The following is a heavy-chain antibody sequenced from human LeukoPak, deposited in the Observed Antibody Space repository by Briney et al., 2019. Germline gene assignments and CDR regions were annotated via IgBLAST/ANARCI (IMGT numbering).Heavy chain of an antibody. CDR3: ARAACSSSPDY. V-gene: IGHV3-48*02. Sequence: GGSLRLSCAASGFTFSSYSMNWVRPAPGKGLEWVSYISPSSSDVFYADSVKGRFTISRDNAKNSLYLHMNSLRDEDTAVYYCARAACSSSPDYWGQGTRVTVSS. CDR2: ISPSSSDV. J-gene: IGHJ4*02. D-gene: IGHD6-13*01. CDR1: GFTFSSYS.